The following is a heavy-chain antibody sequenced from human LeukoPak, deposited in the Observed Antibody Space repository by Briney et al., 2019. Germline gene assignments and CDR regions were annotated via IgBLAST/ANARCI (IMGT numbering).Heavy chain of an antibody. D-gene: IGHD3-22*01. Sequence: PSETLSLTCAVSGYSISSGYYCGWLRQPPEKGLEWTGSIYHSGSTYYNPSLKSRVTISVDTSKNQFSLKLSSVTAADTAVYYCARGISRGYYDSSGYYWFDPWGQGTLVTVSS. V-gene: IGHV4-38-2*01. CDR1: GYSISSGYY. J-gene: IGHJ5*02. CDR2: IYHSGST. CDR3: ARGISRGYYDSSGYYWFDP.